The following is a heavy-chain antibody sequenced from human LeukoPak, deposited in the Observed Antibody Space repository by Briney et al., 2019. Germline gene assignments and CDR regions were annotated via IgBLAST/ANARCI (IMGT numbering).Heavy chain of an antibody. CDR2: IYYSGST. V-gene: IGHV4-39*07. CDR1: GGSISSSSYY. J-gene: IGHJ5*02. D-gene: IGHD5-12*01. CDR3: AREKSVGYSGYAEGGDWFDP. Sequence: SETLSLTCTVSGGSISSSSYYWGWIRQPPGKGLERIGSIYYSGSTYYNPSLKSRVTISVDTSKNQFSLKLSSVTAADTAVYYCAREKSVGYSGYAEGGDWFDPWGQGTLVTVSS.